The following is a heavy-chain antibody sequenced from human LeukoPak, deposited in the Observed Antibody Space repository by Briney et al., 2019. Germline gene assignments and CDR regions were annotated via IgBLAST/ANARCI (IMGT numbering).Heavy chain of an antibody. CDR3: ATWRSSGWFDY. CDR2: IYPGDSDT. Sequence: GESLQISCKSSGYRFSTYWIGWVRQMPGKGLEYMGIIYPGDSDTRYSPSFQGQVTISADKSISTAYPRWGSLKASDTAIYYCATWRSSGWFDYWGQGTLVTVSS. CDR1: GYRFSTYW. V-gene: IGHV5-51*01. J-gene: IGHJ4*02. D-gene: IGHD6-19*01.